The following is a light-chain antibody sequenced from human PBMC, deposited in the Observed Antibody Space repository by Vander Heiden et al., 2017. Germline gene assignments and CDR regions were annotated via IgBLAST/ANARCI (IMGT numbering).Light chain of an antibody. V-gene: IGLV2-11*01. J-gene: IGLJ3*02. CDR3: CSYAGTYTV. CDR2: DVT. Sequence: QSALTQPRTVSRSPGQSVTISCTGTGSDVGGYNFVSWYQQHPGKAPKLFIYDVTKRPSGVPDRFSGSKSGTTASLTISGLQAEDEADYYCCSYAGTYTVFGGGTKLTVL. CDR1: GSDVGGYNF.